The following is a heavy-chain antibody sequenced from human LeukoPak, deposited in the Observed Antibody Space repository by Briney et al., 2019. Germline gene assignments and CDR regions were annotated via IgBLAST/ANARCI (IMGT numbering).Heavy chain of an antibody. J-gene: IGHJ4*02. CDR2: ISAYNGNT. Sequence: ASVKVSCKASGYTFTSYGISLVRQAPGQGLEWMGWISAYNGNTNYAQKLQGRVTMTTDTSTSTAYMELRSLRSDDTAVYYCARDTAYYIAAAGTYVDYWGQGTLVTVSS. CDR1: GYTFTSYG. CDR3: ARDTAYYIAAAGTYVDY. V-gene: IGHV1-18*01. D-gene: IGHD6-13*01.